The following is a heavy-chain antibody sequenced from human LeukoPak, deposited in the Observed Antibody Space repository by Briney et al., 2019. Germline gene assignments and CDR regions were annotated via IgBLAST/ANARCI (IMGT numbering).Heavy chain of an antibody. CDR1: GFTFSSYS. J-gene: IGHJ4*02. D-gene: IGHD3-10*01. Sequence: GGSLRLSCAASGFTFSSYSMNWVRQAPGKGLEWVSSISSSSSYIYYADSVKGRFTISRDNAKNPLYLQMNSLRAEDTAVYYCARGAYGSGSSPLIDYWGQGTLVTVSS. CDR2: ISSSSSYI. CDR3: ARGAYGSGSSPLIDY. V-gene: IGHV3-21*01.